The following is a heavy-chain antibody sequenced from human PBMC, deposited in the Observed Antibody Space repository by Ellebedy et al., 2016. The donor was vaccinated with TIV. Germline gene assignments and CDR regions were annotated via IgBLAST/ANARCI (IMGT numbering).Heavy chain of an antibody. D-gene: IGHD5-12*01. J-gene: IGHJ4*02. CDR2: ISSSGSII. CDR1: GFTFSIYG. V-gene: IGHV3-48*02. CDR3: AREDSRGYSGYPFDY. Sequence: PGGSLRLSCAASGFTFSIYGMQWVRQAPGKGLEWVSYISSSGSIIHYADSVKGRFTISRDNPKNSLYLQMNSLRDEDTAVYYCAREDSRGYSGYPFDYWGQGTLVNVSP.